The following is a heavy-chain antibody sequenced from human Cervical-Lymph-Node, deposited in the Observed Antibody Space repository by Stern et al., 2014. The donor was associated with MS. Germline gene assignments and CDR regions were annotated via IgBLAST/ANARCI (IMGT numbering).Heavy chain of an antibody. CDR2: ISSSSSII. Sequence: EVKLVEYGGGLVQPGGSLRLSCVASGFRLSNYAMNWVRQAPGKGLEWVSSISSSSSIIYYGDSGKGRFTISRDNAKNSLYLQMDSLRDEDTAVYYCARSLSLQGIWGQGTLVTVSS. D-gene: IGHD2-21*01. V-gene: IGHV3-48*02. CDR1: GFRLSNYA. CDR3: ARSLSLQGI. J-gene: IGHJ4*02.